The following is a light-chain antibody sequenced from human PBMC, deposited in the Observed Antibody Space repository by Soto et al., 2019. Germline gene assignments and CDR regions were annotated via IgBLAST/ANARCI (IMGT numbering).Light chain of an antibody. CDR3: CSYAGSSTFQYV. V-gene: IGLV2-23*02. Sequence: QSALTQPASVSGSPGQSITISFTGTSSDVGSYNLVSWYQQHPGKAPKLMIYEVSKRHSGVSNRFSGSKSGNTASLTISGLQAEDEADYYCCSYAGSSTFQYVFGSGTKLTVL. CDR2: EVS. CDR1: SSDVGSYNL. J-gene: IGLJ1*01.